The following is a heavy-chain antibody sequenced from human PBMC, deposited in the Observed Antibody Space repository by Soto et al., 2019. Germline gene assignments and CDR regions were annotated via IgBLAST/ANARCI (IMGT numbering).Heavy chain of an antibody. CDR3: ARLTYYYDSSGLDAFDI. CDR2: IYYSGST. J-gene: IGHJ3*02. Sequence: KASETLSLTCTVSGGSISSYYWSWIRQPPGKGLEWIGYIYYSGSTNYNPSLKSRVTISVDTSKNQFSLKLSSVTAADTAVYYCARLTYYYDSSGLDAFDIWGQGTMVTVSS. CDR1: GGSISSYY. V-gene: IGHV4-59*01. D-gene: IGHD3-22*01.